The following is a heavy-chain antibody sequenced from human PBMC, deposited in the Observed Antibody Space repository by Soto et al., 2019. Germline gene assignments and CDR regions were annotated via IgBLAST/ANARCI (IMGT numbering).Heavy chain of an antibody. V-gene: IGHV4-38-2*01. D-gene: IGHD3-16*02. CDR3: ERVSDGLDV. Sequence: SETLSLTCAVSGYSISSGYYWGWIRQPPGKGLERIGSFHHSGSTSYNPSLKSRVTISVDTSKNQFSLILTSVTAADTAVYYCERVSDGLDVWGQGTTVTVSS. CDR1: GYSISSGYY. J-gene: IGHJ6*02. CDR2: FHHSGST.